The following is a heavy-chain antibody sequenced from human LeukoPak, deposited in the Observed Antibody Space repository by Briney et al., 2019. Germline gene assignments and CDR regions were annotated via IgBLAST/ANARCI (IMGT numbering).Heavy chain of an antibody. D-gene: IGHD6-13*01. CDR1: GFTFSSYT. CDR3: AAQGGMDY. CDR2: ISSSSGYI. J-gene: IGHJ4*02. V-gene: IGHV3-21*01. Sequence: PGRSLRLSCAASGFTFSSYTMNWVSQAPGNGLEWVSSISSSSGYIYDADSVKGRFTISRDNDKNSLYLQMNSLRAEDTAVYYCAAQGGMDYWGQGTLVTVSS.